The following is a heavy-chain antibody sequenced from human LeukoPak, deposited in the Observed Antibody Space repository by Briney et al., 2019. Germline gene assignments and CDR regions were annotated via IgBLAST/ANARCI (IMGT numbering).Heavy chain of an antibody. CDR3: ARRAVGNSHYHSMDV. D-gene: IGHD6-19*01. CDR1: GGSISSSNW. Sequence: SETLSLTCAVSGGSISSSNWWSWIRQPPGKGLEWIGEIYHSGSTNYNPSLKSRVTISVDKSKTQFSLKLSSVTAADTAVYYCARRAVGNSHYHSMDVWGKGTTVTVSS. CDR2: IYHSGST. J-gene: IGHJ6*03. V-gene: IGHV4-4*02.